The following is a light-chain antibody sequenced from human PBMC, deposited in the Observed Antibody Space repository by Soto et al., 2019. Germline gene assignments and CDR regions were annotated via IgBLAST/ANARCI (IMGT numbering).Light chain of an antibody. J-gene: IGKJ1*01. CDR3: QQLNSYPRT. CDR2: AAS. Sequence: DLQLTQSPSFLSASVGDRVTITCRASQGFSSDLAWYQQEPGKAPKLLIYAASTLQSGVPSRFSGSGSGTEFTLTISTLQPEDFATYYCQQLNSYPRTFGQGTKVDIK. V-gene: IGKV1-9*01. CDR1: QGFSSD.